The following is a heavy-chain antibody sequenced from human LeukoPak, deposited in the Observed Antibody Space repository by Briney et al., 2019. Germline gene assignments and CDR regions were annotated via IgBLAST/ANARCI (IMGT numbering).Heavy chain of an antibody. CDR1: GLTFSDHA. D-gene: IGHD2-15*01. CDR3: AKDYSDSRVADVFFEY. V-gene: IGHV3-23*01. Sequence: PGGSLRLSCAASGLTFSDHAMSWFRQAPGKGLEWVSGITSGFTPHYADSVKGRFTISRDNSKNTFHLQLNSLRAEDTAVYYCAKDYSDSRVADVFFEYWGQGTLVTVSS. CDR2: ITSGFTP. J-gene: IGHJ4*02.